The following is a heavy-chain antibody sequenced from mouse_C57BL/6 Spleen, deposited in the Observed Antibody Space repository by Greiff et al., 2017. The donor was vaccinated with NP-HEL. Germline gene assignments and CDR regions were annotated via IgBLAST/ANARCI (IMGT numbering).Heavy chain of an antibody. CDR3: ARGLYWGAWFAY. D-gene: IGHD2-1*01. J-gene: IGHJ3*01. CDR1: GYSITSGYY. V-gene: IGHV3-6*01. Sequence: DVKLQESGPGLVKPSQSLSLTCSVTGYSITSGYYWNWIRQFPGNKLEWMGYISYDGSNNYNPSLKNRISITRDTSKNQFFLKLNSVTTEDTATYYCARGLYWGAWFAYWGQGTLVTVSA. CDR2: ISYDGSN.